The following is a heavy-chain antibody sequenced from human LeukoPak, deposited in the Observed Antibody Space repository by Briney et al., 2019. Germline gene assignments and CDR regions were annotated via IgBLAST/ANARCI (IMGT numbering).Heavy chain of an antibody. J-gene: IGHJ6*03. V-gene: IGHV4-38-2*02. CDR1: GYSISSGYY. CDR3: ANAGSGSDGHYYYYYMDV. D-gene: IGHD3-10*01. Sequence: PSETLSLTCTVSGYSISSGYYWGWIRQPPGKGLEWIGSIYHSGSTYYNPSLKSRVTISVDTSKNQFSLKLSSVTAADTAVYYCANAGSGSDGHYYYYYMDVWGKGTTVTVSS. CDR2: IYHSGST.